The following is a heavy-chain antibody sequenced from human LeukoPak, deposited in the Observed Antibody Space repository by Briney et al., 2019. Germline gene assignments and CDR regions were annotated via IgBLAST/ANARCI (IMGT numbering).Heavy chain of an antibody. V-gene: IGHV3-53*01. CDR2: IYSGGAT. Sequence: GGSLRLSCAASGFTVSSNYMSWVRQPPGKGLEWVSVIYSGGATYYADSVKGRFTISSDNSKNTLYLQMNSLRAEDTAVYYCARVQLSWGQGTLVTVSS. J-gene: IGHJ5*02. D-gene: IGHD5-18*01. CDR3: ARVQLS. CDR1: GFTVSSNY.